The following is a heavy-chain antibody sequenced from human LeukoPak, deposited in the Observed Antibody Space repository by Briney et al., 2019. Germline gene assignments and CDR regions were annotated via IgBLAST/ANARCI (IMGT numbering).Heavy chain of an antibody. CDR1: GYTFTGYY. D-gene: IGHD3-10*01. V-gene: IGHV1-2*02. Sequence: ASVKVSCKASGYTFTGYYMHWVRQAPGQGLEWMGWINPNSGGTNYAQKFQGRVTMTRDTSISTAYMELSRLRSDDTAVYYCARVGYGSGSYSWFDPWGQGTLVTVSS. CDR3: ARVGYGSGSYSWFDP. J-gene: IGHJ5*02. CDR2: INPNSGGT.